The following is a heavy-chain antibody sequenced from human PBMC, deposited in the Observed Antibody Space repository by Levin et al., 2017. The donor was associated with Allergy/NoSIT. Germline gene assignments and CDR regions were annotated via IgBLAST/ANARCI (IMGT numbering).Heavy chain of an antibody. J-gene: IGHJ3*02. D-gene: IGHD4-17*01. CDR2: MNPNSGNT. V-gene: IGHV1-8*01. CDR1: GYTFSSFD. CDR3: ARTRYGTNAFDI. Sequence: GGSLRLSCKASGYTFSSFDINWVRQATGQGLEWMGWMNPNSGNTGYAQKFQGRVTMTRNTSISTAYMELSSLRSEDTAVYYCARTRYGTNAFDIWGQGTMVTVSS.